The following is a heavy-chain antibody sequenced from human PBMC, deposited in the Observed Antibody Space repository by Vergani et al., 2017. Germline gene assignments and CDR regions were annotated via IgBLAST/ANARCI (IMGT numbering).Heavy chain of an antibody. Sequence: QVQLVQSGAEVKKPGSSVKVSCKASGGTFSSYTISWVRQAPGQGLEWMGRIIPILGIANYAQKFQGRVTITADKSTSTAYMELSSLRSEDTAVYYCARDLPRNYYYYYMDVWGKGTTVTVSS. V-gene: IGHV1-69*08. CDR3: ARDLPRNYYYYYMDV. J-gene: IGHJ6*03. CDR2: IIPILGIA. CDR1: GGTFSSYT. D-gene: IGHD1-14*01.